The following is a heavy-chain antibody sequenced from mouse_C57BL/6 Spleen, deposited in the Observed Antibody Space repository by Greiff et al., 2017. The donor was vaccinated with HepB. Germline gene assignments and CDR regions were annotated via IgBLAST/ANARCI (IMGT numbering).Heavy chain of an antibody. CDR1: GYAFSSSW. D-gene: IGHD1-1*01. CDR3: ARPLITTVVATDY. CDR2: IYPGDGDT. J-gene: IGHJ3*01. Sequence: QVQLKQSGPELVKPGASVKISCKASGYAFSSSWMNWVKQRPGKGLEWIGRIYPGDGDTNYNGKFKGKATLTADKSSSTAYMQLSSLTSEDSAVYFCARPLITTVVATDYWGQGTLVTVSA. V-gene: IGHV1-82*01.